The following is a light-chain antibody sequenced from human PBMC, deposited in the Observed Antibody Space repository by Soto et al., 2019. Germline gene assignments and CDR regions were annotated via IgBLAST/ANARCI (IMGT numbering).Light chain of an antibody. CDR1: NSDIGTYNL. Sequence: QSVLTQPASVSGSPGQSITISCTGTNSDIGTYNLVSWYQQHPGKAPKLMIYEGSKRPSGVSNRFSGSKSGNTASLTISGLPAEDEADYHCCSYAGTRTWVFGGGTKVTVL. CDR2: EGS. CDR3: CSYAGTRTWV. V-gene: IGLV2-23*01. J-gene: IGLJ3*02.